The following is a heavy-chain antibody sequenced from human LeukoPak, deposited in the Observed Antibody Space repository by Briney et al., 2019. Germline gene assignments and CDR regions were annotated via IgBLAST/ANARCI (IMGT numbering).Heavy chain of an antibody. Sequence: GASVKVSYKASGYTFTGYYMHWVRQAPGQGLEWMGWINPNSGGTNYAQKFQGRVTMTRDTSISTAYMELSRLRSDDTAVYYCARDSGSGYYWFDYWGQGTLVTVSS. CDR2: INPNSGGT. CDR1: GYTFTGYY. D-gene: IGHD3-22*01. J-gene: IGHJ4*02. V-gene: IGHV1-2*02. CDR3: ARDSGSGYYWFDY.